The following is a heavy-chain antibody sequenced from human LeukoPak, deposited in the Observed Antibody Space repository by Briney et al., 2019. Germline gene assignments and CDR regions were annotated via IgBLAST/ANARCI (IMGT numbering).Heavy chain of an antibody. CDR3: ARGYGDYTGVIDY. CDR2: IRYDGSNK. D-gene: IGHD4-17*01. CDR1: GFTFSSYG. V-gene: IGHV3-30*02. J-gene: IGHJ4*02. Sequence: GGSLRLSCAASGFTFSSYGMHWVRQAPGKGLEWVAFIRYDGSNKYYADSVKGRFTISRDNAKNSLYLQMNSLRAEDTAVYYCARGYGDYTGVIDYWGQGTLVTVSS.